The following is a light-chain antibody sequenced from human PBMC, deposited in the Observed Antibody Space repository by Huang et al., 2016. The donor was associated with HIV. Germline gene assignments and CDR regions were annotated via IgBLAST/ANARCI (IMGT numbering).Light chain of an antibody. Sequence: EIVLTQSPGTLSLSPGERATLSWRASHRVRSNYLAWYQQKPGQAPSLLIYDASTRATGIPDRFSGSGSGTDFALTISRLEPEDFAVYFCQQYGSSPRTFGQGTKVEIK. J-gene: IGKJ1*01. CDR1: HRVRSNY. CDR3: QQYGSSPRT. CDR2: DAS. V-gene: IGKV3-20*01.